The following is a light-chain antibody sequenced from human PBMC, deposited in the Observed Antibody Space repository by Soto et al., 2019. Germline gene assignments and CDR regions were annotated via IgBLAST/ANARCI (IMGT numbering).Light chain of an antibody. CDR3: QEYNAWPWT. Sequence: MLLTQAPGSLALGPGEDVSVCCRASQSVSSNLAWYQQKLGEARSVLIFGASARATGIPARFSGSGPGTEVSLTIISLQSEDFAVYYCQEYNAWPWTFGEGTKVDIK. CDR1: QSVSSN. CDR2: GAS. J-gene: IGKJ1*01. V-gene: IGKV3-15*01.